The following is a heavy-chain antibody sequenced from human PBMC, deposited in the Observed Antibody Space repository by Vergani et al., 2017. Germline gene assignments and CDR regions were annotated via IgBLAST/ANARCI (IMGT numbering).Heavy chain of an antibody. D-gene: IGHD2-15*01. J-gene: IGHJ6*02. Sequence: LLESGGDLVQPGGSLRLSCAASRFTFSNFAMSWVRQAPGKGPEWGSTISPGAGNLYYSDSVRVRCTIPRDDSTNTLFLHMSNLRPEDTAVYYCAKTRANSFNSWDIWGRGTTVTVSS. CDR2: ISPGAGNL. V-gene: IGHV3-23*01. CDR3: AKTRANSFNSWDI. CDR1: RFTFSNFA.